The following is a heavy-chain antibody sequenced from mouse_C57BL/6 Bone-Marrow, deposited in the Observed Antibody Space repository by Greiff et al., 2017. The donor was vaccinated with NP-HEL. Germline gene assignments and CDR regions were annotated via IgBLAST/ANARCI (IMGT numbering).Heavy chain of an antibody. Sequence: QVQLQQPWAELVKPGASVKLSCKASGYTFTSYWMHWVKQRPGQGLEWIGMIHPNSGSTNYNEKFKSKATLTVDKSSSTAYMQLSSLTSEDSAVYYCARWDYIAMDYWGQGTSVTVSS. CDR3: ARWDYIAMDY. V-gene: IGHV1-64*01. CDR2: IHPNSGST. J-gene: IGHJ4*01. CDR1: GYTFTSYW. D-gene: IGHD2-12*01.